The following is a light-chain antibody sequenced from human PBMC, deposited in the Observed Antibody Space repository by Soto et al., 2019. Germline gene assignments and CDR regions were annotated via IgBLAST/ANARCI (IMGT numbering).Light chain of an antibody. CDR2: AAS. CDR1: QGISSY. J-gene: IGKJ3*01. V-gene: IGKV1-9*01. CDR3: QQLNSYPPC. Sequence: IQLTQSPSSLSASVGDRVTITCRASQGISSYLAWYQQKPGKAPKLLIYAASTLQSGVPSRFSGSGSGTDFTLTISSLPPEDFATYYCQQLNSYPPCFGPGTKVDIK.